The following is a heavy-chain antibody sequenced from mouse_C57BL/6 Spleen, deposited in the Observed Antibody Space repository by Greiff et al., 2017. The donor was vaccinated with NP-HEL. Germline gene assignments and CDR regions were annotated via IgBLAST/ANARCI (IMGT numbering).Heavy chain of an antibody. D-gene: IGHD1-1*01. V-gene: IGHV7-3*01. CDR3: ARYGSSYDWFVY. CDR2: IRNKANGYTT. CDR1: GFTFTDYY. J-gene: IGHJ3*01. Sequence: EVMLVESGGGLVQPGGSLSLSCAASGFTFTDYYMSWVRQPPGKALEWLGFIRNKANGYTTEYSASVKGRFTISRDNSQSILYLQMNALRAEDSATYYCARYGSSYDWFVYWGQGTLVTVSA.